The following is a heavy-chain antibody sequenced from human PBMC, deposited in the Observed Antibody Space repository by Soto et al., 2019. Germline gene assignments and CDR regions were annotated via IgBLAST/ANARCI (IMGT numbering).Heavy chain of an antibody. CDR1: GGSVNSGGYY. D-gene: IGHD3-16*01. CDR3: ARGVTTFPGAFVDS. CDR2: IYYSGTA. J-gene: IGHJ4*02. Sequence: SETLSLTCTVSGGSVNSGGYYWTWIRQHPGKGLEWIGYIYYSGTAYYNPSPKRRVSISLDPSKNQFSLKLSSVTAADTAVYYCARGVTTFPGAFVDSWGQGNLVTVSS. V-gene: IGHV4-31*03.